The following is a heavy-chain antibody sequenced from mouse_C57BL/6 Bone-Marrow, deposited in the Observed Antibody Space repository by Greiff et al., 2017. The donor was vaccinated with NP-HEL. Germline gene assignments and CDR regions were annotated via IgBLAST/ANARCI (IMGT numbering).Heavy chain of an antibody. J-gene: IGHJ1*03. CDR1: GYTFTSYW. CDR2: IDPSDSYT. Sequence: QVQLKQPGAELVMPGASVKLSCKASGYTFTSYWMHWVKQRPGQGLEWIGEIDPSDSYTNYNQKFKGKSTLTVDKSSSTAYMQLRSLTSEDSAVYYCARDSYYYGSSHWYFDVWGTGTTVTVSS. V-gene: IGHV1-69*01. D-gene: IGHD1-1*01. CDR3: ARDSYYYGSSHWYFDV.